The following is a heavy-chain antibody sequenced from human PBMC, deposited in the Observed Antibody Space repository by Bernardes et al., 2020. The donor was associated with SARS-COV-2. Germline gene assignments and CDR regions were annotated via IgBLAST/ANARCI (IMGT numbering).Heavy chain of an antibody. J-gene: IGHJ6*02. CDR2: LNHSGST. CDR3: ARGHGDYCYYGMDV. V-gene: IGHV4-34*01. Sequence: SLSLPCPVYGGSFTGYYWSWIRQHPGKGLEWIGALNHSGSTNYNPSLNSRVTISVDTSKNQFSLKLSSVTAADTAVYYCARGHGDYCYYGMDVWGQGTTVTVSS. D-gene: IGHD4-17*01. CDR1: GGSFTGYY.